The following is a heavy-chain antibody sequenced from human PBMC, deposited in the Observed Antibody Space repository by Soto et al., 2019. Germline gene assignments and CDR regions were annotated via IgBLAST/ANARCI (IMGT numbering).Heavy chain of an antibody. CDR2: IIPIFGTA. Sequence: SVKVSCKASGGTFSSYAISWVRQAPGQGLEWMGGIIPIFGTANYAQKFQGRVTITADESTSTAYMELSSLRSEDTAVYYCARFAQSADYDYVWGSYRSPKYYGMDVWGQGTTVTVSS. D-gene: IGHD3-16*02. V-gene: IGHV1-69*13. J-gene: IGHJ6*02. CDR3: ARFAQSADYDYVWGSYRSPKYYGMDV. CDR1: GGTFSSYA.